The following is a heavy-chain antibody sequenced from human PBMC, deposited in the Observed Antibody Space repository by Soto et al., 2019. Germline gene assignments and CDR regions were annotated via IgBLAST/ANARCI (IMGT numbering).Heavy chain of an antibody. CDR2: ISAYNGNT. J-gene: IGHJ6*02. CDR1: GYTFTSYG. D-gene: IGHD6-13*01. V-gene: IGHV1-18*01. Sequence: ASVKVSCKASGYTFTSYGISWVRQAPGQGLEWMGWISAYNGNTNYAQKLQGRVTMTTDTSTSTAYMELRSPRSDDTAVYYCARTAYSSSWLKGYYYGMDVWGQGTTVTVSS. CDR3: ARTAYSSSWLKGYYYGMDV.